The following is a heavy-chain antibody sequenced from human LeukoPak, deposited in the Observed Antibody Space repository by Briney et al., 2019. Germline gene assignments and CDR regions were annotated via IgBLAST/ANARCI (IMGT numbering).Heavy chain of an antibody. CDR3: AKDDRWLQFCC. CDR2: IIPSGHTT. Sequence: GGSLRLSWVAAGFTFSSHGINWVRQAPGKGREWGSGIIPSGHTTYYADSLRGRFTISRDNSRNTVYLQMNSLRAEDTAVYYCAKDDRWLQFCCWGQGTLVTVSA. V-gene: IGHV3-23*01. J-gene: IGHJ4*02. CDR1: GFTFSSHG. D-gene: IGHD5-24*01.